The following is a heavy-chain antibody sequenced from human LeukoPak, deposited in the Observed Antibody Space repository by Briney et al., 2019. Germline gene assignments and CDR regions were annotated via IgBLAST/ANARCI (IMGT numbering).Heavy chain of an antibody. CDR3: ARVLSDGYSPFDS. CDR1: GYTFTNYV. CDR2: IIAYNGNT. D-gene: IGHD5-24*01. J-gene: IGHJ4*02. V-gene: IGHV1-18*01. Sequence: ASAKVSCKASGYTFTNYVISWVRQAPGQGLEWMGWIIAYNGNTNYAQRLQDRVTMTTDTSTSTAYMELRSLRSDDTAVYYCARVLSDGYSPFDSWGQGTLVTVSS.